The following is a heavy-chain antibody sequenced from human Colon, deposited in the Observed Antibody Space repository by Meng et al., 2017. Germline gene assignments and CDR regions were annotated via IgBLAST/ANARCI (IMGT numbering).Heavy chain of an antibody. CDR2: IYQSGNT. Sequence: SETLSLTCSVSGYFISSGYYWGWIRQPPGKGLEWIASIYQSGNTYYNPSLKSRVTVSMDTSENQFSLRRSSVTAADTAIYYCVRLGVTSPIDVWGQGTLVNGSS. CDR3: VRLGVTSPIDV. D-gene: IGHD2-21*02. CDR1: GYFISSGYY. V-gene: IGHV4-38-2*02. J-gene: IGHJ4*02.